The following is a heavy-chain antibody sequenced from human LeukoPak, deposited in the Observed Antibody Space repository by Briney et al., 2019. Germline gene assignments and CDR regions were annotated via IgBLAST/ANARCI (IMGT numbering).Heavy chain of an antibody. V-gene: IGHV4-34*01. J-gene: IGHJ4*02. CDR2: INDRGHT. CDR3: ARDPTTVVTLPYYFDF. Sequence: SETLSLTCAVHGGSFSGYHWNWIRQSPEKGLEWIGEINDRGHTNYNPSLKSRVTISVDTSKKQSSLRLSSVTAADTAVYYCARDPTTVVTLPYYFDFWGQGTLVAVSS. D-gene: IGHD4-23*01. CDR1: GGSFSGYH.